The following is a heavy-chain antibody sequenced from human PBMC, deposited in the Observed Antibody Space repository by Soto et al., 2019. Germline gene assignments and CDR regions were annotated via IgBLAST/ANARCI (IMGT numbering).Heavy chain of an antibody. Sequence: VQLVESGGGLIQPGGSLRLSCAASGFTVSNNHMTWVRQAAGKGLELVSFVHGGGSTSYADSVKGRFTISRDNSKNTLYLQMDSLRAEDTPIYYSAGRLTTAASLDYWGRGTLVTVSS. CDR3: AGRLTTAASLDY. J-gene: IGHJ4*02. CDR2: VHGGGST. CDR1: GFTVSNNH. V-gene: IGHV3-53*01. D-gene: IGHD3-16*01.